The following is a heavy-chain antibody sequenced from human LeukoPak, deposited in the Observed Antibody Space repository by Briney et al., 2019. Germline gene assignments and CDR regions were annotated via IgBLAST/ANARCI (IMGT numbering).Heavy chain of an antibody. Sequence: SETLSLTCTVSGDSISSGSYYWSWIRQPAGEGLEWIGRIYSSGRTHYSPSLKSRVAISVDTSKNRFSLRLSSVTAADTAVYYCARDRGGSYSSETWFDPWGQGTLVAVSS. D-gene: IGHD1-26*01. CDR2: IYSSGRT. J-gene: IGHJ5*02. V-gene: IGHV4-61*02. CDR3: ARDRGGSYSSETWFDP. CDR1: GDSISSGSYY.